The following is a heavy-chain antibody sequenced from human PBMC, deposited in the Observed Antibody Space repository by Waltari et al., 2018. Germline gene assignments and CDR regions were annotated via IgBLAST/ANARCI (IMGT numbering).Heavy chain of an antibody. V-gene: IGHV3-53*01. CDR1: GFSVGNSY. D-gene: IGHD3-16*01. Sequence: EVQLVESGGGVIQPGGSLRLYCAAAGFSVGNSYVSWVRQAPGEGVEWISISYGGANTLYGASVEGRFSVSRDNSKNPVHLQMDSVRVADTAVYYCATFSNWVHDPFDIWGQGTLVSVSS. CDR3: ATFSNWVHDPFDI. J-gene: IGHJ3*02. CDR2: SYGGANT.